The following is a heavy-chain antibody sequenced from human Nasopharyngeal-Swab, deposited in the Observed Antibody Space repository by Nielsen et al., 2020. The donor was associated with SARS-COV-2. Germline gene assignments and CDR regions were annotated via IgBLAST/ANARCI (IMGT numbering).Heavy chain of an antibody. CDR2: INPSGGST. CDR1: GYTFTSYY. J-gene: IGHJ6*02. CDR3: ARAGALTTVRGLHRANEYGMDV. D-gene: IGHD3-10*01. V-gene: IGHV1-46*01. Sequence: ASVKVSCKASGYTFTSYYMHWVRQAPGQGLEWMGIINPSGGSTSYAQKFQGRVTMTRDTSTSTVYMELSSLRSEDTAVYYCARAGALTTVRGLHRANEYGMDVWGQGTTVTVSS.